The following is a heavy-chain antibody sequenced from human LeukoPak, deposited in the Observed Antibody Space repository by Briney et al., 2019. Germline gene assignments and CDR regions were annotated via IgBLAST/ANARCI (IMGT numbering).Heavy chain of an antibody. J-gene: IGHJ3*02. CDR3: AKTTRGSGSSGAFDI. D-gene: IGHD3-10*01. CDR2: INVITGYI. V-gene: IGHV3-21*01. Sequence: GGSLRLSCAASGFSFENYNMNWVRQAPGKGLEWVAYINVITGYIYYADSLKGRFTISRDNSKNTLYLQMNSLRAEDTAVYYCAKTTRGSGSSGAFDIWGQGTMVTVSS. CDR1: GFSFENYN.